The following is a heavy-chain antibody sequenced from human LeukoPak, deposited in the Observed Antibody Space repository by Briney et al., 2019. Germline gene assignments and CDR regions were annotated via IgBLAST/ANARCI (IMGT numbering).Heavy chain of an antibody. D-gene: IGHD6-13*01. Sequence: PGGSLRLSCAVSGFTFSTYGVYWVRQAPGKGLEWVSSNSGGSSYYADSVKGRFIISRDNSRNTLYLQMNSLRAEDTTVYYCAKDLGSSSWYIDHWGQGTLVTVSS. CDR1: GFTFSTYG. CDR3: AKDLGSSSWYIDH. CDR2: NSGGSS. V-gene: IGHV3-23*01. J-gene: IGHJ4*02.